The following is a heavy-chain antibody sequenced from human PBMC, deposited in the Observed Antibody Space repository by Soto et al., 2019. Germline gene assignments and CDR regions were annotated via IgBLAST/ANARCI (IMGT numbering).Heavy chain of an antibody. D-gene: IGHD1-1*01. V-gene: IGHV1-18*01. CDR2: ISAYNGNT. CDR3: ARAYLENENWFDP. CDR1: GYTFTSYG. Sequence: EASVKASCKASGYTFTSYGISWVRQAPGQGLEWMGWISAYNGNTNYAQKLQGRVTMTTDTSTSTAYMELRSLRSDDTAVYYCARAYLENENWFDPWGQGTLVTVSS. J-gene: IGHJ5*02.